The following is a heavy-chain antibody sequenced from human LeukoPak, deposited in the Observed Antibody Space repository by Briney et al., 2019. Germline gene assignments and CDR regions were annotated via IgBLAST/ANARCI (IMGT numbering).Heavy chain of an antibody. CDR1: GGSNSSGSYY. CDR2: IYTSGST. CDR3: ARCGKAVADPRWYWYFDL. V-gene: IGHV4-61*02. D-gene: IGHD6-19*01. J-gene: IGHJ2*01. Sequence: PSETLSLTCTVSGGSNSSGSYYWSWIRQPAGKGLEWIGRIYTSGSTNYNPSLKSRVTISVDTSKNQFSLKLSSVTAADTAVYYCARCGKAVADPRWYWYFDLWGQGTLVTVSS.